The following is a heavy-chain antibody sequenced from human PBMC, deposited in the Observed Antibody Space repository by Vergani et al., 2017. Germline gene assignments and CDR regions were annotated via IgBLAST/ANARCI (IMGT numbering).Heavy chain of an antibody. J-gene: IGHJ6*02. Sequence: QVQLVESGGGLVKPGGSLRLSCAASGFTFSDYYMSWIRQAPGKGLEWVSYISSSGSTIYYADSVKGRFTISRDNAKNSLYLQMNSLRAEDTAVYYCARKHRANVYESSGYYYMGYYYGMDVWGQGTTVTVSS. D-gene: IGHD3-22*01. CDR3: ARKHRANVYESSGYYYMGYYYGMDV. CDR2: ISSSGSTI. V-gene: IGHV3-11*01. CDR1: GFTFSDYY.